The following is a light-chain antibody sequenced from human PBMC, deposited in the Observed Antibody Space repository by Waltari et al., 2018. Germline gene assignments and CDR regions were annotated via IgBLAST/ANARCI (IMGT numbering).Light chain of an antibody. V-gene: IGKV3-20*01. CDR3: QQYGSSVLYT. CDR2: GAS. Sequence: VLTQSPGTLSLSPGERATLSCRASQSLTKKYLAWYQQKPGQAPRLLLYGASSRAAGLPDRVSGSGSGTDFTLTISRLEPEDFAVYYCQQYGSSVLYTFGQGTKLEIK. CDR1: QSLTKKY. J-gene: IGKJ2*01.